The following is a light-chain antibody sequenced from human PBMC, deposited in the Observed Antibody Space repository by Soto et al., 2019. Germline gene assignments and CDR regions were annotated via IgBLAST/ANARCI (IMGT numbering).Light chain of an antibody. CDR1: SSNIGAGID. Sequence: QSVLTQPPSVSGAPGQRVTISFTGSSSNIGAGIDVHWYQTVPGTAPKLLIYANTNRPSGVPDRFSGSKSGTSASLAITGLQAEDEADYYCQSYDNRLSGPVFGGGTKLTVL. CDR2: ANT. CDR3: QSYDNRLSGPV. J-gene: IGLJ2*01. V-gene: IGLV1-40*01.